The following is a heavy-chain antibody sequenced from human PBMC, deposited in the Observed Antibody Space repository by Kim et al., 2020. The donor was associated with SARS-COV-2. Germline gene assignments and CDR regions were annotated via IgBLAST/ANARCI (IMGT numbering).Heavy chain of an antibody. D-gene: IGHD3-10*01. CDR2: INHSGST. Sequence: SETLSLTCAVYGGSFSGYYWSWIRQPPGKGLEWIGEINHSGSTNYNPSLKSRVTISVDTSKNQFSLKLSSVTAADTAVFYCARGRWGGVRGVTPPSYYYYYYAIDGWGQGTTVTDSS. J-gene: IGHJ6*02. CDR3: ARGRWGGVRGVTPPSYYYYYYAIDG. CDR1: GGSFSGYY. V-gene: IGHV4-34*01.